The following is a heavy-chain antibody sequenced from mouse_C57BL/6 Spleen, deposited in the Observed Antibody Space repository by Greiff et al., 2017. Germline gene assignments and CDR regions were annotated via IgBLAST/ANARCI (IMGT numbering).Heavy chain of an antibody. J-gene: IGHJ1*03. CDR1: GFSLTSYG. CDR2: IWRGGST. D-gene: IGHD2-4*01. CDR3: ANSSTMIKDFDV. V-gene: IGHV2-5*01. Sequence: VQLQQSGPGLVQPSQSLSITCTVSGFSLTSYGVHWVRQSPGKGLEWLGVIWRGGSTDYNAAFMSRLSIPKDNSKSQVFYKMNSLPADDTAIYCCANSSTMIKDFDVWGTGTTVTVSS.